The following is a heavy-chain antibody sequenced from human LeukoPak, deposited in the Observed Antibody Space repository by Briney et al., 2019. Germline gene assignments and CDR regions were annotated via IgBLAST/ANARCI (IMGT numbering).Heavy chain of an antibody. D-gene: IGHD3-9*01. CDR3: AKQDILSGWGL. Sequence: GGSLRLSCAASGFTFNVYAMNWVRQAPGKGLEWDSTITSSGADTFYAASVKGRFTVSRDNSKNTVFLQMSRLRVEDTAVYYCAKQDILSGWGLWGQGTLVTVSS. V-gene: IGHV3-23*01. CDR1: GFTFNVYA. J-gene: IGHJ4*02. CDR2: ITSSGADT.